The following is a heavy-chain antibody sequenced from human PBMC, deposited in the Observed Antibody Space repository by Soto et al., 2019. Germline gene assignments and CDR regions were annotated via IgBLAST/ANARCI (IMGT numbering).Heavy chain of an antibody. Sequence: SETLSLTCTVSGGSISSYYWSWIRQPPGKGLEWIGYIYYSGSTNYNPPLKSRVTISVDTSKNQFSLKLSSVTAADTAVYYCARGADPYDYWGQGTLVTVSS. CDR2: IYYSGST. CDR1: GGSISSYY. CDR3: ARGADPYDY. D-gene: IGHD1-26*01. J-gene: IGHJ4*02. V-gene: IGHV4-59*01.